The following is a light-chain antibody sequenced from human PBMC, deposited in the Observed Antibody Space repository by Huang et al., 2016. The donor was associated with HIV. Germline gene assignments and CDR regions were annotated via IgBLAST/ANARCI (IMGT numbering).Light chain of an antibody. CDR1: QNIYSW. V-gene: IGKV1-5*03. Sequence: DIQMTQSPSTLSASVGDRVTITCRASQNIYSWLAWYQQKPGKAPNLLIHQASNLESGVPSRFSGSRSGTDFNLTISSLQPDDVSTYYCQQYNVYSPTFGQGTKVEVK. J-gene: IGKJ1*01. CDR3: QQYNVYSPT. CDR2: QAS.